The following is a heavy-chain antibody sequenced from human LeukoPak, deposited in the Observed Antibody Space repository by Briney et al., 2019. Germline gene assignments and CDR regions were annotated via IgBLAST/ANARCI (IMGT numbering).Heavy chain of an antibody. D-gene: IGHD1-26*01. J-gene: IGHJ2*01. CDR3: AKDRTVGASYWYFDL. CDR1: GFTFNAFG. V-gene: IGHV3-48*01. CDR2: IGTTSGAI. Sequence: GGPLRLSCAASGFTFNAFGMNWVRQAPGKGLEWVSYIGTTSGAIYYADSVKGRSTISRDSSKNTLFLHMNTLRAEDTAIYYCAKDRTVGASYWYFDLWGRGTLVTVSS.